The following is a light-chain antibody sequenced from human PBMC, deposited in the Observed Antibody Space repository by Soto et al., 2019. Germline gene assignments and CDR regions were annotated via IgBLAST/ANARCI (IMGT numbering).Light chain of an antibody. CDR3: SSYTTSITVV. J-gene: IGLJ2*01. V-gene: IGLV2-14*03. CDR2: DVS. CDR1: SSDVGGYNY. Sequence: QSALTQPASVSGSPGQSITISCTGTSSDVGGYNYVSWYKQHPGKAPKLMIYDVSDRPSGVSNRFSGSKSGNTASLTISGPQAEDEGDYCSSSYTTSITVVFGAGTKLTVL.